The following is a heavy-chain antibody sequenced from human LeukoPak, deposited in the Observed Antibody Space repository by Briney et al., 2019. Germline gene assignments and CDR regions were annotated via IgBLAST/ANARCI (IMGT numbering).Heavy chain of an antibody. D-gene: IGHD3-9*01. J-gene: IGHJ3*02. V-gene: IGHV3-66*01. CDR3: ARADYDIWTGALDAFDI. CDR1: GFTVSSNY. CDR2: IYSGGST. Sequence: GGSLRLSCAASGFTVSSNYMSWVRQAPGKGLEWVSVIYSGGSTYYADPVKGRFTISRDNSKNTLYLQMNSLRAEDTAVYYCARADYDIWTGALDAFDIWGQGTMVTVSS.